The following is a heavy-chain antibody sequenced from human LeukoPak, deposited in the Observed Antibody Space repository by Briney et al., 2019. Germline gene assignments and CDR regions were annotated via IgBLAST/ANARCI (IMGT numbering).Heavy chain of an antibody. V-gene: IGHV3-33*01. CDR3: ARGYRSGWPHRDTDY. D-gene: IGHD6-19*01. CDR1: GFTFSNYV. CDR2: IWYDGSNK. Sequence: GRSLRLSCAASGFTFSNYVMHWVRQAPGKGLEWVAVIWYDGSNKYYADSVKGRFTISRDNSKNTLYLQINSLRAEDTAVYYCARGYRSGWPHRDTDYWGQGTLVTVSS. J-gene: IGHJ4*02.